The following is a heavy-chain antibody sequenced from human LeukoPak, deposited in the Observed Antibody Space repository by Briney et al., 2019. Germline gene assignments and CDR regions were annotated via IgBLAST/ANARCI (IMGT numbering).Heavy chain of an antibody. CDR2: ISGSGGST. CDR1: GFTFNNYA. CDR3: AKEPEHSYGSLSDY. J-gene: IGHJ4*02. Sequence: GGSLRLSCAASGFTFNNYAMNWVRQAPGKGLEWVSAISGSGGSTYYADSVKGRFTISRDNSKNTLYLQMNSLRAEDTAVYYCAKEPEHSYGSLSDYWGQGTLVTVSS. D-gene: IGHD5-18*01. V-gene: IGHV3-23*01.